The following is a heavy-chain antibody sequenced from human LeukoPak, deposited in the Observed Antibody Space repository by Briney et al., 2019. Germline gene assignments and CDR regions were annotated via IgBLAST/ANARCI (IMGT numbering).Heavy chain of an antibody. V-gene: IGHV4-59*01. J-gene: IGHJ5*02. Sequence: SETLSLTCTVSGVSISGNYWSWIRQPPGKGLEWIGYIFYTGSTNYNPSLQSRVTILLDTSKNQFSLKLSSVSAADTAVYYCARRRPLLIVVVPAAIVGWFDPWGQGTLVTVSS. CDR1: GVSISGNY. D-gene: IGHD2-2*01. CDR2: IFYTGST. CDR3: ARRRPLLIVVVPAAIVGWFDP.